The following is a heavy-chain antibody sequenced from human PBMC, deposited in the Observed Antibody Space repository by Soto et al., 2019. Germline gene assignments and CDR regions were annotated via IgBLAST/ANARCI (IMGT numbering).Heavy chain of an antibody. CDR3: ARERPDGARLDP. D-gene: IGHD6-6*01. J-gene: IGHJ5*02. CDR1: GGSISSGDYY. CDR2: IYYSGGT. V-gene: IGHV4-30-4*01. Sequence: QVQLQESGPGLVKPSQTLSLTCTVSGGSISSGDYYWSWIRQPPGKGLEWIGYIYYSGGTYYNPSLKSRVTIAVDTSKNQFSLKLSSVTAADTAVYYCARERPDGARLDPWGQGTLVTVSS.